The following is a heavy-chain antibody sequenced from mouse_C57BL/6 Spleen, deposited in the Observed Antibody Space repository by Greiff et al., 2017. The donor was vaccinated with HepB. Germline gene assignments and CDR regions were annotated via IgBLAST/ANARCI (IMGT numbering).Heavy chain of an antibody. D-gene: IGHD1-1*01. J-gene: IGHJ3*01. Sequence: QVQLQQSGAELVRPGASVTLSCKASGYTFTDYEMHWVKQTPVHGLEWIGAIDPETGGTAYNQKFKGKAILTADKSSSTAYMELRSLTSEDSAVYYCTGVLGYYYGSFAYWGQGTLVTVSA. CDR2: IDPETGGT. CDR1: GYTFTDYE. CDR3: TGVLGYYYGSFAY. V-gene: IGHV1-15*01.